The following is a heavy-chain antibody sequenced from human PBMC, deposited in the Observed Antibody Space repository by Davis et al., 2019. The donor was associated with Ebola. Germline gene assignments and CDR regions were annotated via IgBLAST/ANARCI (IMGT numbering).Heavy chain of an antibody. CDR2: IKQDGSVK. D-gene: IGHD5-24*01. CDR1: GFTFSSYG. Sequence: GGSLRLSCAASGFTFSSYGMHWVRQAPGKGLEWVANIKQDGSVKYYVDSVKGRFTISRDNAKNSLYLQMNSLRAEDTAVYYCARARWLQSIYFDYWGQGTLVTVSS. V-gene: IGHV3-7*03. J-gene: IGHJ4*02. CDR3: ARARWLQSIYFDY.